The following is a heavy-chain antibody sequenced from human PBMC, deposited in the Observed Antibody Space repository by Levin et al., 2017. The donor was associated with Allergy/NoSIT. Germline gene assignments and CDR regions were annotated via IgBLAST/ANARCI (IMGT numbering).Heavy chain of an antibody. J-gene: IGHJ4*02. V-gene: IGHV1-18*01. CDR3: ARISPSLLWFGELGDY. D-gene: IGHD3-10*01. CDR2: ISAYNGNT. CDR1: GYTFTSYG. Sequence: ASVKVSCKASGYTFTSYGISWVRQAPGQGLEWMGWISAYNGNTNYAQKLQGRVTMTTDTSTSTAYMELRSLRSDDTAVYYCARISPSLLWFGELGDYWGQGTLVTVSS.